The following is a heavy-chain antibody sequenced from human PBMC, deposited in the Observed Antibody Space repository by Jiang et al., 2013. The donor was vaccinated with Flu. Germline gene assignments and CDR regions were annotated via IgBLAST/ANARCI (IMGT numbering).Heavy chain of an antibody. Sequence: QGLEWMGWISAYNGNTNYAQKLQGRVTMTTDTSTSTAYMELRSLRSDDTAVYYCARFSPPYYDSSGYLDYWGQGTLVTVSS. CDR3: ARFSPPYYDSSGYLDY. D-gene: IGHD3-22*01. V-gene: IGHV1-18*01. J-gene: IGHJ4*02. CDR2: ISAYNGNT.